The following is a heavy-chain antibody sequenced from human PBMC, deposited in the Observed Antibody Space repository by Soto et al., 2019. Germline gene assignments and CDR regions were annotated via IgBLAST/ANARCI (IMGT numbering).Heavy chain of an antibody. V-gene: IGHV4-59*01. J-gene: IGHJ4*02. D-gene: IGHD6-13*01. CDR3: AAGEASSRNLAPYYLDF. CDR2: IHYSGTT. CDR1: GGSIRNYF. Sequence: PSETLSLTCNVSGGSIRNYFWTWIRQPPGKGLEWIGYIHYSGTTSFFPSYNPSLRSRVTISEDTSKNQFSLKLLSVTTADTAVYFCAAGEASSRNLAPYYLDFWGQGTLVTVSS.